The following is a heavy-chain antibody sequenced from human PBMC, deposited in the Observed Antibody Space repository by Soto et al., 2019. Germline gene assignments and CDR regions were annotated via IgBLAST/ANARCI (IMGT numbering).Heavy chain of an antibody. CDR3: ARNGWYYGMDV. CDR2: INHSGST. D-gene: IGHD4-17*01. CDR1: VGSISGYY. J-gene: IGHJ6*02. V-gene: IGHV4-34*01. Sequence: PSETLSLTCSVYVGSISGYYWSWIRQPPGKGLEWIGEINHSGSTNYNPSLKSRVTISVDTSKNQFSLKLSSVTAADTAVYYCARNGWYYGMDVWGQGTTVTVSS.